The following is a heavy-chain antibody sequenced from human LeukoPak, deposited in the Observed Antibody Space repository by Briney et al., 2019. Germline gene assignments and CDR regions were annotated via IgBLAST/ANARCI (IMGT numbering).Heavy chain of an antibody. Sequence: GGPLSLSCAASGFTLSSFWWSGVGQAPGKGREWGANIKQVGSQKYYVDSMEGRFTISRDNARDSLYLQMSSLRAEDTAVYYCARDVALSTYHFDSSGLLDYWGQGTLVTVSS. D-gene: IGHD3-22*01. V-gene: IGHV3-7*01. CDR1: GFTLSSFW. J-gene: IGHJ4*02. CDR2: IKQVGSQK. CDR3: ARDVALSTYHFDSSGLLDY.